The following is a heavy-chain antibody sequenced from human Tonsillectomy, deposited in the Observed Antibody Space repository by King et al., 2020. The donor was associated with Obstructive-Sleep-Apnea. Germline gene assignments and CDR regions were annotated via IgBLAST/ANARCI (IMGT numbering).Heavy chain of an antibody. D-gene: IGHD3-10*01. J-gene: IGHJ5*02. CDR2: ISGIGGIT. CDR3: AKDRMVRSYNWFDP. Sequence: EVQLVESGGGLVQPGGSLRLSCAASGFTFISYAMSWVRQAPGKGLEWVSAISGIGGITYYADSVKGRFTISRDNSKKTLYLQMNSLRAEDTAVYYCAKDRMVRSYNWFDPWGQGTLVTVSS. CDR1: GFTFISYA. V-gene: IGHV3-23*04.